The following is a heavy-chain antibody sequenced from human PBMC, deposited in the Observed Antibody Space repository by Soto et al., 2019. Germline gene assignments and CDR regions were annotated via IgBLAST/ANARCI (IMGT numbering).Heavy chain of an antibody. CDR2: IYYSGST. D-gene: IGHD1-7*01. V-gene: IGHV4-31*03. CDR1: GGSISSGGYY. Sequence: QVQLQESGPGLVKPSQTLSLTCTVSGGSISSGGYYWSWIRQHPGKGLEWIGYIYYSGSTYYNPSLKSRVTISVDTSKNQFSLKLSSVTAADTAVYYCARLYNWNYKGLTGWFDPWGQGTLVTVSS. CDR3: ARLYNWNYKGLTGWFDP. J-gene: IGHJ5*02.